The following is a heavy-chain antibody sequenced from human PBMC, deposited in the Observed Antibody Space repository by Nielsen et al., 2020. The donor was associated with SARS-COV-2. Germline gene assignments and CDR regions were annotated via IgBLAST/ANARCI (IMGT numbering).Heavy chain of an antibody. Sequence: SETLSLTCTVSGGSISSYYWSWIRQPPGKGLEWIGYIYYSGSTNYNPSLKSRVTISVDTSKNQFSLKLSSVTAADTAVYYCARLRYSYGSPRLDYWGKGTLVTVSS. CDR1: GGSISSYY. J-gene: IGHJ4*02. D-gene: IGHD5-18*01. V-gene: IGHV4-59*08. CDR3: ARLRYSYGSPRLDY. CDR2: IYYSGST.